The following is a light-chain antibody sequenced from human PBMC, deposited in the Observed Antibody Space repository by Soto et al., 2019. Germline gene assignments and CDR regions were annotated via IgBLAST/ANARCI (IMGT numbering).Light chain of an antibody. J-gene: IGKJ2*01. V-gene: IGKV1-39*01. CDR2: AAS. CDR3: QRSYNIPYT. Sequence: DIQVTQSPSSLSASVGDSVSITCRASQSITNYINWYQQKAGKAPKLLIYAASSLHSGVPSRFSGSGSGTDFTLTISNMQPEDFATYYCQRSYNIPYTFGQGTKVDIK. CDR1: QSITNY.